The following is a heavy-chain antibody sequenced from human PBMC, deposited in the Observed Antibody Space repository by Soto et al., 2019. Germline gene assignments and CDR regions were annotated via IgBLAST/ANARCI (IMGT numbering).Heavy chain of an antibody. Sequence: PGGSLRLSCAASGFTFSSYAMHWVRQAPGKGLGWVAVISYDGSNKYYADSVKGRFTISRDNSKNTPYLQMNSLRAEDTAVYYCASPSYNPHYYYYGMDVWGQGTTVTVSS. CDR2: ISYDGSNK. CDR1: GFTFSSYA. J-gene: IGHJ6*02. D-gene: IGHD1-1*01. V-gene: IGHV3-30-3*01. CDR3: ASPSYNPHYYYYGMDV.